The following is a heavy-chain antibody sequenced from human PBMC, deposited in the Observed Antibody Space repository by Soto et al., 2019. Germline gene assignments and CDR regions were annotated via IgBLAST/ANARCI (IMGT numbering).Heavy chain of an antibody. CDR2: IIPIFGTA. CDR1: GGTFSSYA. Sequence: QVQLVQSGAEVKKPGSSVKVSCKASGGTFSSYAISWVRQAPGQGLEWMGGIIPIFGTANYAQKFQGRVTITADESTSPAEMELSSLRSEDTAVYYCARDAAYGDYYYYYGMDVWGQGTTVTVSS. CDR3: ARDAAYGDYYYYYGMDV. D-gene: IGHD4-17*01. V-gene: IGHV1-69*12. J-gene: IGHJ6*02.